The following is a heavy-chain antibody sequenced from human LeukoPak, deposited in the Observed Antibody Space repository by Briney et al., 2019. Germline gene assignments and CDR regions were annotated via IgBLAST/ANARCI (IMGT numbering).Heavy chain of an antibody. CDR2: ISSSGSTI. D-gene: IGHD2-15*01. CDR1: GFTFRDAW. V-gene: IGHV3-11*04. CDR3: ARVGGGSCYDY. Sequence: GGSLRLSCAVSGFTFRDAWMNWVRQAPGKGLEWVSYISSSGSTIYYADSVKGRFTISRDNAKNSLYLQMNSLRAEDTAVYYCARVGGGSCYDYWGQGTLVTVSS. J-gene: IGHJ4*02.